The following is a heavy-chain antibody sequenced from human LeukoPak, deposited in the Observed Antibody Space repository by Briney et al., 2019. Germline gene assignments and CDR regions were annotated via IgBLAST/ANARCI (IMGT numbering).Heavy chain of an antibody. D-gene: IGHD2-21*02. V-gene: IGHV4-34*01. CDR3: ARGPGYCGGDCHAFDI. CDR1: GGSFSGYY. J-gene: IGHJ3*02. CDR2: INHSGST. Sequence: PSETLSLTCAVYGGSFSGYYWSWIRQPPGKGLGWIGEINHSGSTNYNPSLKSRVTISVDTSKNQFSLKLSSVTAADTAVYYCARGPGYCGGDCHAFDIWGQGTMVTVSS.